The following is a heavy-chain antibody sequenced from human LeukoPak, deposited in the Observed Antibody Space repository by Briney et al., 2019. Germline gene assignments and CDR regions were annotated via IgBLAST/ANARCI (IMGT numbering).Heavy chain of an antibody. Sequence: GGSLRLSCAASGFTFSSYSMNWVRQAPGKGLEWVSYISSSSSSTIYYADSVKARFTISRDNAQNSLYLQMNSLRDEDTAVYYCARERSTTIDYWGQGTLVTVSS. CDR3: ARERSTTIDY. CDR1: GFTFSSYS. CDR2: ISSSSSSTI. J-gene: IGHJ4*02. V-gene: IGHV3-48*02. D-gene: IGHD4-17*01.